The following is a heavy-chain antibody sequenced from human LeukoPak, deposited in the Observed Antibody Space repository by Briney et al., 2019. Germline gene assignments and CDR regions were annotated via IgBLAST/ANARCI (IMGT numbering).Heavy chain of an antibody. D-gene: IGHD6-19*01. V-gene: IGHV3-73*01. J-gene: IGHJ5*02. CDR2: IKVRADNFAT. Sequence: PGGALRLSCAASGVTFSGCDVHWVRQASGGGLEWVGRIKVRADNFATAYAASVKGWFIVSRDDSKNTAYLQTNSLKTADTAVYYCSFRSPEGLFKWFDPWGQGTLVTVSS. CDR3: SFRSPEGLFKWFDP. CDR1: GVTFSGCD.